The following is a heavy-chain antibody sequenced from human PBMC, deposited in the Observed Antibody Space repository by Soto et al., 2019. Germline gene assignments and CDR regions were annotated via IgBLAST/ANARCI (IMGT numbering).Heavy chain of an antibody. J-gene: IGHJ6*03. CDR3: ARGRGTMLRRLYYYMDV. Sequence: ASVKVSCKASGYTFTSYDINWVRQATGQGLEWMGWMNPNSGNTGYAQKFQGRVTMTRNTSISTAYMELSSLRSEDTAVYYCARGRGTMLRRLYYYMDVWGKGTTVTVSS. CDR2: MNPNSGNT. CDR1: GYTFTSYD. D-gene: IGHD2-2*01. V-gene: IGHV1-8*01.